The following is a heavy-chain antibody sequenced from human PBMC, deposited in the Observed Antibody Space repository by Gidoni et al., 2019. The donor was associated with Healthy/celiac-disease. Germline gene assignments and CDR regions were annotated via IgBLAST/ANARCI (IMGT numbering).Heavy chain of an antibody. CDR3: ARVRGSSGGLFDY. D-gene: IGHD6-19*01. Sequence: EVQLVESGGGLVQPGGSLRTSCAASGFTFSSYWMSWVRQAPGKGLEWVANIKQDGSEKYYVDSVKGRFTISRDNAKNSLYLQMNSLRAEDTAVYYCARVRGSSGGLFDYWGQGTLVTVSS. CDR2: IKQDGSEK. CDR1: GFTFSSYW. J-gene: IGHJ4*02. V-gene: IGHV3-7*01.